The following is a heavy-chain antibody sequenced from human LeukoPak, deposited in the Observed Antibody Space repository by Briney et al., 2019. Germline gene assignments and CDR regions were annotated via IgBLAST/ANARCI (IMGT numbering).Heavy chain of an antibody. CDR2: IRSKASGGTT. CDR1: GFTFGDYA. D-gene: IGHD4-11*01. J-gene: IGHJ4*02. V-gene: IGHV3-49*04. CDR3: TRGYSIDY. Sequence: QPGGSLRLSCTASGFTFGDYAMSWVRQAPGKGLEWVGFIRSKASGGTTEYAASVKGRFTISRDDSKSIAYLQMNSLITEDTAVYYCTRGYSIDYWGQGTLVTASS.